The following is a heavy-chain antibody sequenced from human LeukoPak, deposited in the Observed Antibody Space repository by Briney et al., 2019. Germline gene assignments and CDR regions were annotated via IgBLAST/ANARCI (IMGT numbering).Heavy chain of an antibody. CDR2: VYQSGNA. CDR1: GDSIKSVGYS. V-gene: IGHV4-30-4*07. Sequence: SQTLSLTCAVSGDSIKSVGYSWSWIRQPPGKRLEWLGYVYQSGNANYNPSLNSRLTISVDTSRNEFSLKLTSVTAADTAVYYCARIGRNYRRSSASWYYFDNWGQGTLVTVSS. CDR3: ARIGRNYRRSSASWYYFDN. D-gene: IGHD2-2*01. J-gene: IGHJ4*02.